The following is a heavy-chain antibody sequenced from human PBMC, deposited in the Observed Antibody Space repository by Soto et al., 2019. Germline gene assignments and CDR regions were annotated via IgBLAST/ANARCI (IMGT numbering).Heavy chain of an antibody. CDR3: ARDGSGIEYFQH. J-gene: IGHJ1*01. Sequence: QVQLQESGPGLVKPSQTLSLTCTVSGGSISSGDFYWTWIRQHPGKGLEWIGYIYYSGATYYNPSIKSRVSISVDTSKNQFSLNLNSVTAADTAVYYCARDGSGIEYFQHWGQGTLVTVSS. D-gene: IGHD3-10*01. V-gene: IGHV4-31*03. CDR2: IYYSGAT. CDR1: GGSISSGDFY.